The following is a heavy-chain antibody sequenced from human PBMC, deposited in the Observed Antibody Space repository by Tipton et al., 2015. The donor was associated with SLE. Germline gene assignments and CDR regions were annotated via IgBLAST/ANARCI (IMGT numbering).Heavy chain of an antibody. CDR3: ARASTPNSYDCSRFYLSFYFDF. J-gene: IGHJ4*02. CDR2: IFYSGST. CDR1: GDSISSSAYY. Sequence: TLSLTCTVSGDSISSSAYYWGWVRQPPGKGLEWIGTIFYSGSTYYNPSLESRVTISVDTSKNQFSLKLSSVTAADTAVYYCARASTPNSYDCSRFYLSFYFDFWRQGTQVTVSS. D-gene: IGHD3-22*01. V-gene: IGHV4-39*07.